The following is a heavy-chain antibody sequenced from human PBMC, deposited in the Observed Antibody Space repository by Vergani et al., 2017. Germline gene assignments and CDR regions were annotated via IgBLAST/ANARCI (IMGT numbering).Heavy chain of an antibody. V-gene: IGHV3-30*18. CDR1: GFTFSSYG. J-gene: IGHJ4*02. CDR2: ISYDGSNK. D-gene: IGHD6-13*01. Sequence: QLVESGGGVVQPGRSLRLSCAASGFTFSSYGMHWVRQAPGKGLEWVAVISYDGSNKYYADSVKGRFTISRDNSKNTLYLQMNSLRAEDTAVYYCAKDIAAAGPFDYWGQGTLVTVSS. CDR3: AKDIAAAGPFDY.